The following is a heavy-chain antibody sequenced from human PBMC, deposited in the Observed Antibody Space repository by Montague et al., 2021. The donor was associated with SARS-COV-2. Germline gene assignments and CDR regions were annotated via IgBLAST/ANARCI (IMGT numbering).Heavy chain of an antibody. CDR3: ASDSVFSSWHEAEDYFDY. J-gene: IGHJ4*02. CDR1: GGSISGYF. Sequence: SETLSLTCSVSGGSISGYFWSWIRQPAGKGLEWIGRIYPSGGIFDSGRTNYHPSLKSRVTVSIDTSRNQFSLSLNSVTAADSAVYFCASDSVFSSWHEAEDYFDYWGQGILVAVSS. V-gene: IGHV4-4*07. D-gene: IGHD6-13*01. CDR2: IYPSGGIFDSGRT.